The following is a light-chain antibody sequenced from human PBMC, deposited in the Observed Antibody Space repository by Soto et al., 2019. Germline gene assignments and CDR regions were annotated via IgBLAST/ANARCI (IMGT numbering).Light chain of an antibody. CDR1: SSDVGRYDY. J-gene: IGLJ1*01. V-gene: IGLV2-11*01. CDR3: CSFAGSYSYV. CDR2: DVT. Sequence: QSALTQPRSVSGSPGQSVTISCTGTSSDVGRYDYVSWYQQYPGEAPKLIIYDVTERPSGVPDRFSGSKSGNTASLTISGLRAEDEAAYSCCSFAGSYSYVFGSGTRSPS.